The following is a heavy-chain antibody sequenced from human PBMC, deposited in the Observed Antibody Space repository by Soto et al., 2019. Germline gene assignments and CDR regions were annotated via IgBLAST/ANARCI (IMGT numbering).Heavy chain of an antibody. J-gene: IGHJ4*02. CDR1: GFTFSSYA. Sequence: PGGSLRLSCAASGFTFSSYAMSWVRQAPGKGLEWVSAISGSGGSTYYAESVKGRFTISRDNSKNTLYLQMNILIVEDTAVYYCAKGLLAYSSSWYWYGYWGQGTLVTVSS. CDR3: AKGLLAYSSSWYWYGY. V-gene: IGHV3-23*01. CDR2: ISGSGGST. D-gene: IGHD6-13*01.